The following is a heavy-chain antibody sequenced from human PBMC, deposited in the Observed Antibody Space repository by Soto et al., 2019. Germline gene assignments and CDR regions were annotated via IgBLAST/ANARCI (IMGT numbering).Heavy chain of an antibody. D-gene: IGHD6-13*01. CDR3: ARYIADTPGPAGY. CDR1: SGSISSSNW. V-gene: IGHV4-4*02. Sequence: QVQLQESGPGLVKPSGTLSLTCAVSSGSISSSNWWSWVRQPPGKGLELIGEIYHSGSTNYHPSLKSLVTISVDKSKNQFSLKLSSVTAADTAVYYCARYIADTPGPAGYWGQGTLVTVSS. J-gene: IGHJ4*02. CDR2: IYHSGST.